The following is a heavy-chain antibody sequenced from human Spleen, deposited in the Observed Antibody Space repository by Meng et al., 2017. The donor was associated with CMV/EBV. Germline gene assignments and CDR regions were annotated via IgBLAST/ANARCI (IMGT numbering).Heavy chain of an antibody. CDR2: TSYDGVNN. CDR1: FTFSNYA. V-gene: IGHV3-30*04. Sequence: FTFSNYAMQWVRQGPGKGLDWVAVTSYDGVNNYHADSVRGRFTISRDNSLNTLYLQMHSLTTEDTAVYYCARDYDRWSGYPRGVIDIWGLGTVVTVSS. J-gene: IGHJ3*02. D-gene: IGHD3-3*01. CDR3: ARDYDRWSGYPRGVIDI.